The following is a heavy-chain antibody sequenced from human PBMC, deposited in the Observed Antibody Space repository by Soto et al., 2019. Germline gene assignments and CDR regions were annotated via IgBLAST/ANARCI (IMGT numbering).Heavy chain of an antibody. CDR1: GYTFTGYY. V-gene: IGHV1-2*02. CDR2: INPNSGGT. Sequence: ASLKVSCNASGYTFTGYYMHWVRQDPGQGLEWMGWINPNSGGTNYAQKFQGSVTMTRDTSISTAYMELSRLRYDDTAVYYCARGPPIAVYGMDVWGQGTTVTVSS. D-gene: IGHD2-15*01. CDR3: ARGPPIAVYGMDV. J-gene: IGHJ6*02.